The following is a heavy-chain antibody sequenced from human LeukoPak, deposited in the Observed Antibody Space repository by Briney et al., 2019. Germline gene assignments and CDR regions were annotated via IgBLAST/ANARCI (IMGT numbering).Heavy chain of an antibody. Sequence: GGSLRLSCAASGFTFSSYAMSWVRQAPGKGLEWVSAISGSGGSTYYADSVKGRFTISRDNSKNTLYLQMNSLRVEDTAVYYCAREQYCSGDSCYSEGGSFDYWGQGTLVTVSS. CDR3: AREQYCSGDSCYSEGGSFDY. D-gene: IGHD2-15*01. CDR1: GFTFSSYA. J-gene: IGHJ4*02. CDR2: ISGSGGST. V-gene: IGHV3-23*01.